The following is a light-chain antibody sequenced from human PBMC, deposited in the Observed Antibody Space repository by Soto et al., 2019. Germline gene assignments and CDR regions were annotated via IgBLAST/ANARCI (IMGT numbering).Light chain of an antibody. V-gene: IGKV3-20*01. CDR3: QQYDSSPLT. CDR1: QSVSSSY. Sequence: EIVLTQSPGTLSLSPGERATLSCRASQSVSSSYLAWYQQKPGQAPRLLIYGASSRATGIPDRFSGSGSGTDFTLTISRLEPEDSAVYHCQQYDSSPLTFGGGTKVEFK. J-gene: IGKJ4*01. CDR2: GAS.